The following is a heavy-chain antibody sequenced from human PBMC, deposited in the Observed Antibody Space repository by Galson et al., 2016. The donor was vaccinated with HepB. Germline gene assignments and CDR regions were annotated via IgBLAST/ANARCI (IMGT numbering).Heavy chain of an antibody. CDR3: ARGETTVAVFPLDY. Sequence: TLSLTCSVSGGSVNRGSYYWSWVRQSPGKGLEWIGNIDHSGSTSYNPSLWSRVSITRDTSENNIALRLTSLTAADTAMYYRARGETTVAVFPLDYWGQGTPVTVSS. CDR2: IDHSGST. D-gene: IGHD4-23*01. V-gene: IGHV4-31*03. J-gene: IGHJ4*02. CDR1: GGSVNRGSYY.